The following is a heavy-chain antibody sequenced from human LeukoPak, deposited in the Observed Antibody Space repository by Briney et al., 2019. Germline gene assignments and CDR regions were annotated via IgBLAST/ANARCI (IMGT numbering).Heavy chain of an antibody. D-gene: IGHD1-26*01. CDR2: IYYSGST. Sequence: SDTLSLTCTVSGGSISSGSYYWSWIRQPPGKGLEWIGYIYYSGSTNYNPSLKSRVTISVDTSKNQFSLKLSSVTAADTAVYYCARVSGSYYAFMDYWGQGTLVTVSS. CDR3: ARVSGSYYAFMDY. CDR1: GGSISSGSYY. V-gene: IGHV4-61*01. J-gene: IGHJ4*02.